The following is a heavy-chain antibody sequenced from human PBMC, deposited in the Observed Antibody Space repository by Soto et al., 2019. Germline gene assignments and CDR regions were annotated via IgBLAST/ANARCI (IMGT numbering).Heavy chain of an antibody. V-gene: IGHV1-69*12. Sequence: QVQLVQSGAEVKKPGSSVKVSCQASGGTFSSYAISWVRQAPGRGLEWMGGSIPIFGTASYAQKFQGRVTIPEDESTSTANMEVSSLRSDDTEVYYCARGDTVRNGRFDYWGQGTLVTVSS. J-gene: IGHJ4*02. CDR2: SIPIFGTA. CDR1: GGTFSSYA. CDR3: ARGDTVRNGRFDY. D-gene: IGHD4-17*01.